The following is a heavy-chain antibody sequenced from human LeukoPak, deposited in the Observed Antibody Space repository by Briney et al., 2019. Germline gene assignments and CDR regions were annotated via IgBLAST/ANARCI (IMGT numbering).Heavy chain of an antibody. CDR2: IHESGST. V-gene: IGHV4-61*01. D-gene: IGHD5-12*01. J-gene: IGHJ4*02. CDR1: GGSISSAYYY. Sequence: SQTLSLTCSVSGGSISSAYYYWSWVRQPPGKGLEWIGYIHESGSTNYNPSLKSRVTISSDMSKNQFSLKLNSVTAADTAVYYCARKYSGYGGWIDYWGQGTLVTVSS. CDR3: ARKYSGYGGWIDY.